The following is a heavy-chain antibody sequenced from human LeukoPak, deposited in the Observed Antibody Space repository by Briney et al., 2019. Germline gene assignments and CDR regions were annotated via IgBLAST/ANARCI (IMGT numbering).Heavy chain of an antibody. CDR3: ARAGSAMAKSFDY. Sequence: TSETLSLTCAVYGGSFSGYYWSWIRQPPGKGLEWIGSIYYSGSTYYNPSLKSRVTMSVDTSKNQFSLKLSSVTVADTAVYYCARAGSAMAKSFDYWGQGTLVTVSS. D-gene: IGHD5-18*01. V-gene: IGHV4-34*01. CDR2: IYYSGST. J-gene: IGHJ4*02. CDR1: GGSFSGYY.